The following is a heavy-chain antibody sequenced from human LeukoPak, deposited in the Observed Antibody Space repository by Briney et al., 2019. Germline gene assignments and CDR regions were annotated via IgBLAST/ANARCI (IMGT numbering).Heavy chain of an antibody. CDR1: GFTFNTYD. D-gene: IGHD4-23*01. CDR2: INAAGHT. Sequence: GGSLRLSCEASGFTFNTYDLHWVRQDIGKGLEWISNINAAGHTFYSGSVTGRFTISRENARISLYLQMNNVRVGDTAVYYCARTSKVTSAMDIWGQGTVVIVSS. J-gene: IGHJ3*02. CDR3: ARTSKVTSAMDI. V-gene: IGHV3-13*01.